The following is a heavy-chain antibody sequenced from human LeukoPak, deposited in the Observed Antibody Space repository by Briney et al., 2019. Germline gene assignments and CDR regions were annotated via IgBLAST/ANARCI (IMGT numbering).Heavy chain of an antibody. CDR1: GGSISSSSYY. J-gene: IGHJ4*02. Sequence: SETLSLTCTVSGGSISSSSYYWGWIRQPPGKGLEWIGSIYYSGSTYYNPSLKSRVTISVDTSKNQFSLKLSSVTAADTAVHYCAVGLYDSSGYYYVNTYYFDYWGQGTLVTVSS. CDR3: AVGLYDSSGYYYVNTYYFDY. V-gene: IGHV4-39*01. CDR2: IYYSGST. D-gene: IGHD3-22*01.